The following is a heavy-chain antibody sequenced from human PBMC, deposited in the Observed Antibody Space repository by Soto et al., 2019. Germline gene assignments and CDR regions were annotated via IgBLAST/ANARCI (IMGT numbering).Heavy chain of an antibody. CDR1: VSDITTYY. CDR3: ARCPIDHNWFDP. J-gene: IGHJ5*02. V-gene: IGHV4-59*13. Sequence: PSETLTLTCTVSVSDITTYYWSWLRQSPGKGLEWIGNIYDTGSTTYNPSLKGRVTISVDTSNKHFSLRLTSVTAADTAVYYCARCPIDHNWFDPWGQGTLVTVSS. CDR2: IYDTGST. D-gene: IGHD3-9*01.